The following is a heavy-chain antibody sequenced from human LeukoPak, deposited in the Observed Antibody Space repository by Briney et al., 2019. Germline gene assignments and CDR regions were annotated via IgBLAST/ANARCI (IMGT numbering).Heavy chain of an antibody. J-gene: IGHJ4*02. V-gene: IGHV4-59*12. CDR1: GGSISSYY. CDR3: ARGGPRYCSGGSCYFGY. Sequence: SETLSLTCTASGGSISSYYWSWIRQPPGKGLEWIGYIYYSGSTNYNPSLKSRVTISVDTSKNQFSLKLSSVTAADTAVYYCARGGPRYCSGGSCYFGYWGQGTLVTVSS. D-gene: IGHD2-15*01. CDR2: IYYSGST.